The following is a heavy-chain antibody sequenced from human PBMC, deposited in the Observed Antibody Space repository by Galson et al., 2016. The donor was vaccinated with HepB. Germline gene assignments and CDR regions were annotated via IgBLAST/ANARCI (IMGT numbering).Heavy chain of an antibody. Sequence: SLRLSCAASGFTFTDHYIDWVRQAPGKGLEWVARIRNKAASYSTDYAASVNGRFTVSRDDSKSSLYLQMNSLKTEDSAMYYCVRDSRYHYHDYWGQGTLVTVSS. J-gene: IGHJ4*02. V-gene: IGHV3-72*01. CDR3: VRDSRYHYHDY. CDR1: GFTFTDHY. CDR2: IRNKAASYST. D-gene: IGHD1-14*01.